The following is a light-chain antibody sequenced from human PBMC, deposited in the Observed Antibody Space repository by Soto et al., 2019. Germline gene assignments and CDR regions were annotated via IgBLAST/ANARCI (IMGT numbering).Light chain of an antibody. J-gene: IGLJ2*01. V-gene: IGLV4-69*01. CDR1: SGHSSYD. Sequence: QSVLTQSPSASASLGASVKLTCTLSSGHSSYDIAWHQQQPEKGPRYLMKLNSDGSHSKGDGIPDRFSGSSSGAERYLTIXSLQPEDEADYYCQTWGTGVVFGGGTKLTVL. CDR3: QTWGTGVV. CDR2: LNSDGSH.